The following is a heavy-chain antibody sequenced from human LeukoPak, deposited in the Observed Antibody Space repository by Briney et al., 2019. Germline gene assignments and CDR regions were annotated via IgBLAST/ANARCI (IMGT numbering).Heavy chain of an antibody. CDR1: GGSISSYY. Sequence: PSETLSLTCTVSGGSISSYYWSWIRQPAGKGLEWIGRIYTSGSTNYNPSLKSRVTMSVDTSKNQFSLKLSSVTAADTAVYYCARLGKYGDYGGAFDYWGQGTLVTVSS. D-gene: IGHD4-17*01. J-gene: IGHJ4*02. V-gene: IGHV4-4*07. CDR3: ARLGKYGDYGGAFDY. CDR2: IYTSGST.